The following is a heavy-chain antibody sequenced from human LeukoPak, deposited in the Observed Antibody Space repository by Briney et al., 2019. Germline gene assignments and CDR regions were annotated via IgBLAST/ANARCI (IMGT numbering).Heavy chain of an antibody. J-gene: IGHJ4*02. D-gene: IGHD6-13*01. CDR3: ARGRIAAAGTYSVLAH. CDR1: GFTFSSYE. CDR2: ISSSGSTI. Sequence: GGSLRLSCAASGFTFSSYEMNWVRQAPGKGLEWVSYISSSGSTIYYADSVKGRFTISRDNAKNSLYLQMNSLRAEDTALYYCARGRIAAAGTYSVLAHWGQGTLVTVSS. V-gene: IGHV3-48*03.